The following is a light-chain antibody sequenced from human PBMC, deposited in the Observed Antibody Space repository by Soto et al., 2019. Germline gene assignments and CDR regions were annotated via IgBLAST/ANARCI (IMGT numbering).Light chain of an antibody. V-gene: IGLV2-14*03. CDR2: DVN. J-gene: IGLJ2*01. Sequence: QSALTQPASVSGSPGQSITISCTVTSSDICAYNFVSWYHQHPGKAPKLMLYDVNIRPSGVSNRFSGSKSGNTASLTISGLQADDEADYYCTSWTTSTTMLFGGGTQLTVL. CDR1: SSDICAYNF. CDR3: TSWTTSTTML.